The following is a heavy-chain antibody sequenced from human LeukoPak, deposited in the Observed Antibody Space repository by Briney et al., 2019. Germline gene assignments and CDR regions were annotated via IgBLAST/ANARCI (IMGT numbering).Heavy chain of an antibody. CDR2: VSGTGSAT. D-gene: IGHD1-26*01. V-gene: IGHV3-23*01. CDR1: GFTFSNYA. CDR3: ANDGRSVGATGGFLDY. Sequence: GGSLRLSCAASGFTFSNYAMNWVRQAPGKGLEWVSGVSGTGSATYYADSVKGGFTISRDNSKNTLYLQMNSLRAEDTAVYYCANDGRSVGATGGFLDYWGQGTLVTVSS. J-gene: IGHJ4*02.